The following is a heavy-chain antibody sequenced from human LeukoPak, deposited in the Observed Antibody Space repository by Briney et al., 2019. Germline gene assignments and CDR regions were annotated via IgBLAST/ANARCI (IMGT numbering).Heavy chain of an antibody. J-gene: IGHJ4*02. CDR1: GFTFSNYW. V-gene: IGHV3-30*03. CDR2: ISHEGSAK. CDR3: ARTREQWQVLDY. Sequence: GGSLRLSCEGSGFTFSNYWMGWVRQAPGKGLEWVAVISHEGSAKYHADSVKGRFTVSRDNSKNMVYLQMNSLRAEDTAVYYCARTREQWQVLDYWGQGTLVIVSS. D-gene: IGHD6-19*01.